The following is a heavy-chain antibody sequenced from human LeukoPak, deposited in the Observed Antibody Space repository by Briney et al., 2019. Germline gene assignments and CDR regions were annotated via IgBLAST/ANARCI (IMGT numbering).Heavy chain of an antibody. V-gene: IGHV3-23*01. CDR1: GITLSNYA. J-gene: IGHJ4*02. Sequence: GGSLRLSCAVSGITLSNYAMSWVRQAPGKGLEWVAGISGSGGGTHYADSVKGRFAISRDNPKNTLYLQMNNLRAGDTAVYFCAKRGVVIRVILVGFHKEAYYFDSWGQGALVTVSS. CDR3: AKRGVVIRVILVGFHKEAYYFDS. CDR2: ISGSGGGT. D-gene: IGHD3-22*01.